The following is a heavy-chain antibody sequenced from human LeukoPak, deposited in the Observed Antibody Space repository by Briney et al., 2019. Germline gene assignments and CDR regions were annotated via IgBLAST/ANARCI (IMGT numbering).Heavy chain of an antibody. CDR2: IKEDGSDK. CDR1: GFTFSNYW. D-gene: IGHD3-3*01. CDR3: AKDRTRQAY. V-gene: IGHV3-7*03. Sequence: GGSLRLSCAASGFTFSNYWMSWVRQTPGKGLEWVANIKEDGSDKYYVDSLKGRFTISRDNAKNSLRLQMNSLRAEDTAVYYCAKDRTRQAYWGQGTLVTVSS. J-gene: IGHJ4*02.